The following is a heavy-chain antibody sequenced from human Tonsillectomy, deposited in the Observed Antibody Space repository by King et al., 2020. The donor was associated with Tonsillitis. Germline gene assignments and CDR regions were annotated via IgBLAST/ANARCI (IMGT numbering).Heavy chain of an antibody. CDR1: GGSISSYY. V-gene: IGHV4-4*07. CDR2: IYTSGST. J-gene: IGHJ5*02. Sequence: VQLQESGPGLVKPSETLSLTCTVSGGSISSYYWSWVRQPAGKGLEWIGRIYTSGSTNYNPSLKSRVTMSVDTSKNQFSLKLSSVTAADTAVYYCARYPGYCSGCICYGWFDPWGQGTLVTVSS. CDR3: ARYPGYCSGCICYGWFDP. D-gene: IGHD2-15*01.